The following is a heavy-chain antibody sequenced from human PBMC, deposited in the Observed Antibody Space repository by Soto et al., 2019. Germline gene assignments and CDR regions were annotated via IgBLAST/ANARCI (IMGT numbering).Heavy chain of an antibody. J-gene: IGHJ4*02. CDR3: ARGGVVVALFDY. D-gene: IGHD2-15*01. Sequence: SETLSLTCAVSGGSISSGGYSWSWIRQPPGKGLEWIGYIYHSGSTYYNPSLKSRVTISVDRSKNQFSLKLSSVTAADTAVYYCARGGVVVALFDYWGQGTLVTVSS. CDR1: GGSISSGGYS. CDR2: IYHSGST. V-gene: IGHV4-30-2*01.